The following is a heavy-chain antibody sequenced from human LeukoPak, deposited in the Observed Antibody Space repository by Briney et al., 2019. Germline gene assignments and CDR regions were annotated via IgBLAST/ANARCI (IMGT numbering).Heavy chain of an antibody. CDR1: GYTFTSYY. CDR3: ARKDSGWDY. CDR2: INPSGGST. J-gene: IGHJ4*02. V-gene: IGHV1-46*01. Sequence: ASVKVSCKASGYTFTSYYMHWVRRAPGQGLEWMGIINPSGGSTSYAQKFQDRVTMTTDTSTSTVYMELRNLISDDTAVYYCARKDSGWDYWGQGTLVSVSA. D-gene: IGHD6-25*01.